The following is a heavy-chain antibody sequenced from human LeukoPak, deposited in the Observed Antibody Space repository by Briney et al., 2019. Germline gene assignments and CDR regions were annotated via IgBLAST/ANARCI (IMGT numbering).Heavy chain of an antibody. CDR1: GFTFTSSA. CDR3: AAAEYYYGSGSYYNGIDFDY. V-gene: IGHV1-58*02. Sequence: SVKVSCKASGFTFTSSAMQWVRQARGQRLEWIGWIVVGSGNTNYAQKFQERVTITRDMSTSTAYMELSSLRSEDTAVYYCAAAEYYYGSGSYYNGIDFDYWGQGTLVTVSS. D-gene: IGHD3-10*01. CDR2: IVVGSGNT. J-gene: IGHJ4*02.